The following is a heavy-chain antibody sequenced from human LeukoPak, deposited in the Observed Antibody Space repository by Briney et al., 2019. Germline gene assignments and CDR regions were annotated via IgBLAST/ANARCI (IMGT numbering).Heavy chain of an antibody. Sequence: SETLSLTCTVSGGSISSSSYYWGWIRQPPGKGLEWIGSIYYSGSTYYNPSLKSRVTISVDTSKNQFSLKLSSVTAADTAVYYCARPHSSSWYKSDWFDPWGQGTLVTVSS. J-gene: IGHJ5*02. CDR3: ARPHSSSWYKSDWFDP. CDR1: GGSISSSSYY. CDR2: IYYSGST. D-gene: IGHD6-13*01. V-gene: IGHV4-39*01.